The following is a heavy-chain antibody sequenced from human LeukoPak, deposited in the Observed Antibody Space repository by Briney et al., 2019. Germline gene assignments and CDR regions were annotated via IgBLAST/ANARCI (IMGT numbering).Heavy chain of an antibody. CDR3: ARSRSRYYYDSSGFDY. CDR1: GFIFTDYW. CDR2: VKGDGSAT. V-gene: IGHV3-7*03. D-gene: IGHD3-22*01. J-gene: IGHJ4*02. Sequence: GGSLRLSCAASGFIFTDYWMNWVRQAPGRGLEWLASVKGDGSATSYVDSVKGRFTISRDNAKNSLYLQMNSLRAEDTAVYYCARSRSRYYYDSSGFDYWGQGTLVTVSS.